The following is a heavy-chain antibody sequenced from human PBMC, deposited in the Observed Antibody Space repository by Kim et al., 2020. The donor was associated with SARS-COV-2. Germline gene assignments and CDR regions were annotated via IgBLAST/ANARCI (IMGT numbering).Heavy chain of an antibody. Sequence: GGSLRLSCAASGFTFSSYGMHWVRQAPGKGLECVAVISYDGSNKYYADSVKGRFTISRDNSKNTLYLQMNSLRAEDTTVYYCAKETYNSSSFYYYYDLDVKGQRATVTVS. CDR1: GFTFSSYG. V-gene: IGHV3-30*18. CDR2: ISYDGSNK. D-gene: IGHD6-13*01. J-gene: IGHJ6*02. CDR3: AKETYNSSSFYYYYDLDV.